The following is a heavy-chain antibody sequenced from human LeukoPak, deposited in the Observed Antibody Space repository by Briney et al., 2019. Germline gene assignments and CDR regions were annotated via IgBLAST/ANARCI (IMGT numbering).Heavy chain of an antibody. CDR1: GGSFSGYY. D-gene: IGHD6-6*01. Sequence: KPSKTLSLTCAVYGGSFSGYYWSWIREPPGKGLEWIGEINHSGSTNYNPSFKSRVTISVDTSKNQFSLKLSSVTAADTAVYYCARVKGIAARRPVDYWGQGTLVTVSS. CDR3: ARVKGIAARRPVDY. J-gene: IGHJ4*02. CDR2: INHSGST. V-gene: IGHV4-34*01.